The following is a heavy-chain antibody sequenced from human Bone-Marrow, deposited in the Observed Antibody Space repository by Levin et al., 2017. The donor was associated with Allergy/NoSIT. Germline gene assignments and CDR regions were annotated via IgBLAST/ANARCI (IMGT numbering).Heavy chain of an antibody. D-gene: IGHD5-18*01. V-gene: IGHV3-23*01. CDR1: EFTSS. Sequence: GGSLRLSCSASEFTSSMSWFRQAPGKGLEWVSAISVSSSYIFHADSVKGRFTVSRDNSKNTLYLQMNSLRPEDTAVYYCAKGGVIQAYSFDSWGQGTRVTVSS. CDR2: ISVSSSYI. CDR3: AKGGVIQAYSFDS. J-gene: IGHJ4*02.